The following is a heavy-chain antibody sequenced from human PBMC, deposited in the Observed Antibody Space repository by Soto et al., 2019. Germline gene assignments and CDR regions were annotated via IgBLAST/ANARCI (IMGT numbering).Heavy chain of an antibody. V-gene: IGHV3-23*01. J-gene: IGHJ4*01. D-gene: IGHD2-15*01. CDR3: AKDRGKDIVVVATRGTFDY. CDR1: GFTFSSYA. Sequence: LRLSCAASGFTFSSYAMSWVRQAPGKGLEWVSAISGSGGSTYYADSVKGRFTISRDNSKNTLYLQMNSLRAEDTAVYYCAKDRGKDIVVVATRGTFDYWGNGTIVIVYS. CDR2: ISGSGGST.